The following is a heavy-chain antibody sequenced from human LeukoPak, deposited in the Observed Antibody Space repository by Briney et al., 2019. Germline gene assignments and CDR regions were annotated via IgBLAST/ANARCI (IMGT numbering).Heavy chain of an antibody. CDR3: ASDDFWSGYFDY. CDR1: GFTFSSYD. Sequence: GGSLRLSCAASGFTFSSYDMHWVRQATGKGLEWVSAIGTAGDTYYPGSVKGRFTISRENAKNSLYLQMNSLRAEDTAVYYCASDDFWSGYFDYWGQGTLVTVSS. CDR2: IGTAGDT. J-gene: IGHJ4*02. D-gene: IGHD3-3*01. V-gene: IGHV3-13*01.